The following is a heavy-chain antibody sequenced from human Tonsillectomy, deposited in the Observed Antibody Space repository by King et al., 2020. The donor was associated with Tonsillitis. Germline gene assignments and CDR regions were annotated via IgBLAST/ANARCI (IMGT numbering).Heavy chain of an antibody. Sequence: VQLVESGGGVVQPGGSLRLSCAASGFTFDDYAMHWVRQAPGKGLEWVSLISGDGGNTYYADSVKGRFTISRDNSKNSLYLQMNSLRTEDTALYYCAKVNYGSGSYFSNYYMDVWGKGTTVTVSS. J-gene: IGHJ6*03. CDR3: AKVNYGSGSYFSNYYMDV. CDR1: GFTFDDYA. D-gene: IGHD3-10*01. V-gene: IGHV3-43*02. CDR2: ISGDGGNT.